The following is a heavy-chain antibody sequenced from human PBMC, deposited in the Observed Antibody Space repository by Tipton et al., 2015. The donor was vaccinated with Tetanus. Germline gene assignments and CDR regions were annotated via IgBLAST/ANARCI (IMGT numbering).Heavy chain of an antibody. Sequence: QLVQSGAEVKKPGESLKISCKGSGYSFTSYWIGWVRQMPGKGLEWMGIIWPGDSDARYSPSFQGQVTISVDKSSSTAYLQWSSLKASDTAMYYCARHGVKTLHSWFDPWGQGTQVIVSS. V-gene: IGHV5-51*01. D-gene: IGHD2-21*01. CDR1: GYSFTSYW. CDR2: IWPGDSDA. J-gene: IGHJ5*02. CDR3: ARHGVKTLHSWFDP.